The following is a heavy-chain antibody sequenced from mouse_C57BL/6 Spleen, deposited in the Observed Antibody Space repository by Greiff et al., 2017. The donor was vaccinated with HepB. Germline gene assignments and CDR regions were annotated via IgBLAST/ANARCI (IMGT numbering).Heavy chain of an antibody. J-gene: IGHJ3*01. D-gene: IGHD1-1*01. CDR2: ISSGGSYT. CDR3: ARHEDYGSQFAY. CDR1: GFTFSSYG. V-gene: IGHV5-6*01. Sequence: EVKLQESGGDLVKPGGSLKLSCAASGFTFSSYGMSWVRQTPDKRLEWVATISSGGSYTYYPDSVKGRVTISRDNAKNTLYLQMSSLKSEDTAMYYCARHEDYGSQFAYWGQGTLVTVSA.